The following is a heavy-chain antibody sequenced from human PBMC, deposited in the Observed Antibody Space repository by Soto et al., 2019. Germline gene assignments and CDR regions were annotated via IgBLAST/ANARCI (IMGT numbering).Heavy chain of an antibody. CDR2: ISGSDDRT. CDR1: GFTFSTYA. D-gene: IGHD2-15*01. V-gene: IGHV3-23*01. J-gene: IGHJ4*02. CDR3: AKGAISSPYSCCHY. Sequence: GGSLRLSCAASGFTFSTYAMSWVRQGPGKGLEWVSVISGSDDRTFYADSVKGRFTISRDNPKNTLYLQMNSLRAEGTAIYYCAKGAISSPYSCCHYWGQGTLVTVSS.